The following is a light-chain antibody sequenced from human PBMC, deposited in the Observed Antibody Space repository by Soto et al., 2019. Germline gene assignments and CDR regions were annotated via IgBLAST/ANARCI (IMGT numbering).Light chain of an antibody. Sequence: DIQMTQSPSTLSASVGDRVTITCRASQSISSWLAWYQQKQGKAPKLLIYDASSLESGVPSRFSGSGSGTEFTLTISSVQPDDCATYYCQQYNSYSWTFGQGTKVEIK. CDR3: QQYNSYSWT. J-gene: IGKJ1*01. CDR1: QSISSW. V-gene: IGKV1-5*01. CDR2: DAS.